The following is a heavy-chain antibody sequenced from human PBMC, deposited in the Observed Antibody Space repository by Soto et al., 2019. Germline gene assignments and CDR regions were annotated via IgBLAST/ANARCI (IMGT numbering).Heavy chain of an antibody. Sequence: PGEPLKISCKGSGYSFTSYWIGWVRQMPGKGLEWMGIIYPGDSDTRYSPSFQGQVTISADKSISTAYLQWSSLKASDTAMYYCARAHIVATMSGYGMDVWGQGTTVTVSS. CDR1: GYSFTSYW. CDR3: ARAHIVATMSGYGMDV. CDR2: IYPGDSDT. J-gene: IGHJ6*02. V-gene: IGHV5-51*01. D-gene: IGHD5-12*01.